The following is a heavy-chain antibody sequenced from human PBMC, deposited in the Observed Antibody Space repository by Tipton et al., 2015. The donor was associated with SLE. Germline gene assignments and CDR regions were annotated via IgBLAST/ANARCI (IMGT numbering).Heavy chain of an antibody. J-gene: IGHJ4*02. CDR1: GGSLSGYY. Sequence: TLSLTCAVYGGSLSGYYWTWIRQPPGKGLEWIGEINHSGSTNYTPSLKSRVTISLDTSKNQFSLKLSSVTAADTAVYYCARGPRGDFWSGCDYWGQGTLVTVSS. D-gene: IGHD3-3*01. CDR2: INHSGST. CDR3: ARGPRGDFWSGCDY. V-gene: IGHV4-34*01.